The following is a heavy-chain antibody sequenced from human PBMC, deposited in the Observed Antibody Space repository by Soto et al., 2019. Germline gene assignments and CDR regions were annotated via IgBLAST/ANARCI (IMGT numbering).Heavy chain of an antibody. CDR1: GGSISSYY. Sequence: PSETLSLTCTVSGGSISSYYWSWIRQPPGKGLEWIGYIYYSGSTNYTPSLKSRVTISVDTSKNQFSLQLSSVTAADTAVYYCARGGIWGRRQSYFDYWGQGTLVTVSS. J-gene: IGHJ4*02. D-gene: IGHD3-16*01. CDR3: ARGGIWGRRQSYFDY. CDR2: IYYSGST. V-gene: IGHV4-59*01.